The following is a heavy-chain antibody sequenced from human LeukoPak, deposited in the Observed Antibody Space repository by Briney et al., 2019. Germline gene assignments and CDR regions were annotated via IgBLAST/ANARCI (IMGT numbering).Heavy chain of an antibody. V-gene: IGHV3-30*04. Sequence: PGGSLRLSCAASGFTFSSYAMHWVRQAPGKELEWVALISYDGSTRDYVDSEKGRFTTSRDNSINTLYLQMNSLRPEDTAVYYCARAPYSSGWYYFDYWGQGTLVTVSS. CDR1: GFTFSSYA. D-gene: IGHD6-19*01. J-gene: IGHJ4*02. CDR2: ISYDGSTR. CDR3: ARAPYSSGWYYFDY.